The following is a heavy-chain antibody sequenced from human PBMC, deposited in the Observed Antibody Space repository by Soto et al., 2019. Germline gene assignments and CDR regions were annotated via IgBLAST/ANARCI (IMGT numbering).Heavy chain of an antibody. V-gene: IGHV1-46*01. D-gene: IGHD2-15*01. CDR1: GYTFTSYY. J-gene: IGHJ6*02. Sequence: ASVKVSCKASGYTFTSYYMHWVRQAPGQGLEWMGIINPSGGSTSYAQKFQGRVTMTRDTSTSTVYMELSSLSSEDTAVYYCAIDLPVVVVATYYYGMDVWGQGTTVAVSS. CDR3: AIDLPVVVVATYYYGMDV. CDR2: INPSGGST.